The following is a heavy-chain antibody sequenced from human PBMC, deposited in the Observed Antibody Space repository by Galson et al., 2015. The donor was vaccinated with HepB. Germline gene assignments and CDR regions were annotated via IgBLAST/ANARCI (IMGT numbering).Heavy chain of an antibody. CDR2: MHASGSG. J-gene: IGHJ6*02. D-gene: IGHD1-26*01. CDR3: ARAGIEMDGMGVEGSYYYYGLDV. CDR1: GGSISTVY. V-gene: IGHV4-4*09. Sequence: SETLSLTCTVSGGSISTVYWSWVRQPPGKGLEWIAYMHASGSGKYNTSLKSRVTMSIDTSKQQVSLRMRSVTAADTAVYYCARAGIEMDGMGVEGSYYYYGLDVWGQGTTVTVSS.